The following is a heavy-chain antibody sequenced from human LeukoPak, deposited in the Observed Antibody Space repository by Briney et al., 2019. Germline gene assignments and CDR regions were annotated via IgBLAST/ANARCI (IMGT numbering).Heavy chain of an antibody. V-gene: IGHV4-59*08. CDR2: IYYSGST. D-gene: IGHD3-22*01. CDR3: ARGHTMIVVAGGYFDY. J-gene: IGHJ4*02. Sequence: SETLSLTCTVSGGSISSYYWSWIRQPPGKGLEWIGYIYYSGSTNYNPSLKSRVTISVDTSKNQFSLKLSSVTAADTAVYYCARGHTMIVVAGGYFDYWGQGTLVTVSS. CDR1: GGSISSYY.